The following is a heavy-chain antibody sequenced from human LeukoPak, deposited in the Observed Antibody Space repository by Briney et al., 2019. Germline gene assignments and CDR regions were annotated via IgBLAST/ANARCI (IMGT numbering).Heavy chain of an antibody. CDR2: IYYSGST. CDR1: GGSVSSGSYY. V-gene: IGHV4-61*01. CDR3: ARSVYYGMDV. D-gene: IGHD5/OR15-5a*01. Sequence: SETLSLTCTVSGGSVSSGSYYWSWIRQPPGKGLEWIGYIYYSGSTNYNPSLKSRVTISVDTSKNQFSLKLSSLTAADTAVYYCARSVYYGMDVWGQGTTVTVSS. J-gene: IGHJ6*02.